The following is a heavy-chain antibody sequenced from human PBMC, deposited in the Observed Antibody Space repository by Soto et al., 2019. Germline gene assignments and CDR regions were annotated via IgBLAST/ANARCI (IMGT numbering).Heavy chain of an antibody. D-gene: IGHD6-6*01. CDR3: ARRARADYYYMDV. J-gene: IGHJ6*03. Sequence: EVQLVESGGGLAQPGGSLRLSCAASGFTFSSDAMDWVRQAPGKGLEYVSGISSNGIGTYYASSAKGRFTISRDNSRDTVYLQMDSLRPEDMAVYYCARRARADYYYMDVWGKGTTVTVS. V-gene: IGHV3-64*01. CDR1: GFTFSSDA. CDR2: ISSNGIGT.